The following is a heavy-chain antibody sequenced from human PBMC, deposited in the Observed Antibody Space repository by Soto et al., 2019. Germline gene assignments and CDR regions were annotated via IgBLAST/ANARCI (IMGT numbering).Heavy chain of an antibody. CDR1: GGSFSGYY. Sequence: SETLSLTCAVYGGSFSGYYWSWIRQPPGKGLEWIGEINHSGSTNYNPSLKSRVTISVDTSKNQFSLKLSSVTAADTAVYYCARHPRRIVVVPAADLNWFDPWGQGTLVTVSS. CDR3: ARHPRRIVVVPAADLNWFDP. D-gene: IGHD2-2*01. CDR2: INHSGST. J-gene: IGHJ5*02. V-gene: IGHV4-34*01.